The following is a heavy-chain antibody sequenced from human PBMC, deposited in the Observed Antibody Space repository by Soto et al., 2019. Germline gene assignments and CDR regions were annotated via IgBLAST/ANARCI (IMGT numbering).Heavy chain of an antibody. D-gene: IGHD3-3*01. CDR1: GGSFKSGSYS. J-gene: IGHJ4*02. CDR2: VYHTGRT. Sequence: NPSETLSLTCTVSGGSFKSGSYSWSWIRQPPGKGLEWIGYVYHTGRTGYNPSLKSRVSISMDTSKNQFSLNLDSVTAADTAVYFCARDFAYFDSWGQGTLVTVSS. V-gene: IGHV4-61*01. CDR3: ARDFAYFDS.